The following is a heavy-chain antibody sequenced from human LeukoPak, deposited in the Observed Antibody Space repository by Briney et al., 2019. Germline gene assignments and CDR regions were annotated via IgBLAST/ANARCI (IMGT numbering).Heavy chain of an antibody. CDR2: IYGSGGSA. D-gene: IGHD3-22*01. CDR3: AGHRGFTMIVAY. V-gene: IGHV3-23*01. Sequence: GGSLRLSCAASGFTFNRYVMSWVRQAPGKGLEWVSSIYGSGGSAYSADSVKGRFTISRDNSKSTLYLQMSSLRAEDTAVYYCAGHRGFTMIVAYWGQGTLVTVSS. CDR1: GFTFNRYV. J-gene: IGHJ4*02.